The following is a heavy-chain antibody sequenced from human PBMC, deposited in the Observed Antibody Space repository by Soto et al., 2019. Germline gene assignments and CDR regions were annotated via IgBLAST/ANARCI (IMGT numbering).Heavy chain of an antibody. Sequence: SETLSLTCTVSGASISSYYWSWIRQPPGKGLEWIGYIYHSGSTNYNPSLKSRATISVDTSKNQFSLNLSSVTAADTAVYHCATLTTLRYNYLDVWGKGTTVTVSS. CDR2: IYHSGST. D-gene: IGHD3-22*01. J-gene: IGHJ6*03. V-gene: IGHV4-59*08. CDR1: GASISSYY. CDR3: ATLTTLRYNYLDV.